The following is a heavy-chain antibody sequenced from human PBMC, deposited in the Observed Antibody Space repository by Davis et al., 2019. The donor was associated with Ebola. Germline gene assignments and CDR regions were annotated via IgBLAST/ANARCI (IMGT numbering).Heavy chain of an antibody. CDR2: INHSGST. D-gene: IGHD2-2*01. Sequence: PSETLSLTCAVYGGSFSGYYWSWIRQPPGKGLEWIGEINHSGSTNYNPSLKSRVTISVDTSKNQFSLKLSSVTAADTAVYYCARGRHCSSTSCYYQRWGQGTLVTVSS. CDR3: ARGRHCSSTSCYYQR. J-gene: IGHJ4*02. CDR1: GGSFSGYY. V-gene: IGHV4-34*01.